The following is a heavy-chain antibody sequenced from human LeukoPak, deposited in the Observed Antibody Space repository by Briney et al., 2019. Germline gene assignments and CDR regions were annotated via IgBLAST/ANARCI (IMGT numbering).Heavy chain of an antibody. CDR3: AKGYSGSYYYYYYMDV. D-gene: IGHD1-26*01. V-gene: IGHV3-48*04. Sequence: PGGSLRLSCAASGFTFSSYSMNWVRQAPGKGLEWVSYISSSSTIYYADSVKGRFTISRDNAKNSLYLQMNSLRAEDTAVYYCAKGYSGSYYYYYYMDVWGKGTTVTVSS. J-gene: IGHJ6*03. CDR2: ISSSSTI. CDR1: GFTFSSYS.